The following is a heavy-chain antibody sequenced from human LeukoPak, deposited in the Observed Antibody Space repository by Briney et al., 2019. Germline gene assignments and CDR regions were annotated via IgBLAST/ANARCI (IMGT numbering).Heavy chain of an antibody. V-gene: IGHV3-30*18. D-gene: IGHD3-10*01. CDR1: GFTFSSYG. J-gene: IGHJ4*02. Sequence: GGSLRLSCAASGFTFSSYGMHWFRQAPGKGLEWVAVISYDGSNKYYADSVKGRFTISRDNSKNTLYLQMNSLRAEDTAVYYCAKDSILWFGEPTPEYDYWGQGTLVTVSS. CDR2: ISYDGSNK. CDR3: AKDSILWFGEPTPEYDY.